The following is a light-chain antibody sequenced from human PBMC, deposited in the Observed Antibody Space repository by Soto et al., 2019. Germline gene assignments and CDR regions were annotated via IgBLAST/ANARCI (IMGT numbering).Light chain of an antibody. CDR1: QNIFTY. CDR2: AAS. Sequence: DIQMTQSPSSLSASVGDRVTISCRASQNIFTYLNWYQQKPGKAPNLLIYAASNLQSGVPSRFSGSGSGTDFTLTISSLQPEDFATYYCQQSYSTPISFGQGTRLEIK. J-gene: IGKJ5*01. CDR3: QQSYSTPIS. V-gene: IGKV1-39*01.